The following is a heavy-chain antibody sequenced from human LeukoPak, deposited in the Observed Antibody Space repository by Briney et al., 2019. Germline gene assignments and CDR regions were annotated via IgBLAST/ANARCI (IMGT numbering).Heavy chain of an antibody. Sequence: GGSLRLSCAASGFTFSSYSMNWVRQAPGKGLEWVSSISSSSSYIYYADSVKGRFTISRDNAKNSLYLQMSSLRAEDAAVYYCARSAAYGGNSEGDYWGQGTLVTVSS. D-gene: IGHD4-23*01. J-gene: IGHJ4*02. V-gene: IGHV3-21*01. CDR3: ARSAAYGGNSEGDY. CDR2: ISSSSSYI. CDR1: GFTFSSYS.